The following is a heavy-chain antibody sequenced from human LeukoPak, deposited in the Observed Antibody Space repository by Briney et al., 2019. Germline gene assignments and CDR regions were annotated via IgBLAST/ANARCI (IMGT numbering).Heavy chain of an antibody. V-gene: IGHV4-34*01. CDR1: GGSFSGYY. D-gene: IGHD6-6*01. J-gene: IGHJ5*02. Sequence: SETLSLTCAVYGGSFSGYYWSWIRQPPGKGLEWIGEINHSGSTNYNPSLKSRVTISVDTSKNQFSLKLSSVTAADTAVYYCARHTRGIAALVNWFDPWGQGTLVTVSS. CDR2: INHSGST. CDR3: ARHTRGIAALVNWFDP.